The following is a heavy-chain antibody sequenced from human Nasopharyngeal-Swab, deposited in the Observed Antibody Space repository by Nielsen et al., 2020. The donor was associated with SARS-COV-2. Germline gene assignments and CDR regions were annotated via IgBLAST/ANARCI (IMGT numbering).Heavy chain of an antibody. V-gene: IGHV1-18*01. CDR3: ARSWGQVAYCVSPYFDY. Sequence: ASEKVSCKASGYTFTSYGISWVRQAAGQGLEWMGWISAYNGNTNYAQKLQGRVTMTTDTSTSTAYIGFRSLRSDDTAVYYCARSWGQVAYCVSPYFDYWGQGTLVTVSS. D-gene: IGHD2-21*01. J-gene: IGHJ4*02. CDR2: ISAYNGNT. CDR1: GYTFTSYG.